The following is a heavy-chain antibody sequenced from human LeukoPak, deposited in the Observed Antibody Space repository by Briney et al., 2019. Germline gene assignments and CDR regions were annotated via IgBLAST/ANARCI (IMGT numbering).Heavy chain of an antibody. Sequence: PGGSLRLSCAASGFTFDDYAMHWVRQAPGKGLEWVSGISWNSGSIGYADSVKGRFTISRDNAKNSLYLQMNSLRAEDVALYYCAKGSSGYLWDPFDYWGQGTLVTVSS. CDR2: ISWNSGSI. CDR3: AKGSSGYLWDPFDY. CDR1: GFTFDDYA. J-gene: IGHJ4*02. V-gene: IGHV3-9*03. D-gene: IGHD3-22*01.